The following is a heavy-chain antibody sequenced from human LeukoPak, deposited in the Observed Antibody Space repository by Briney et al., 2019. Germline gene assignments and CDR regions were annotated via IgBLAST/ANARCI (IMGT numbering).Heavy chain of an antibody. D-gene: IGHD3-3*01. J-gene: IGHJ3*02. CDR3: ARDRKDFHAFDI. V-gene: IGHV4-59*01. CDR2: IYYSGST. CDR1: GGSISSYY. Sequence: RASETLSLTCTVSGGSISSYYWSWIRQPPGKGLEWIGYIYYSGSTNYNPSLKSRVTISVDTSKNQFSLKLSSVTAADAAVYYCARDRKDFHAFDIWGQGTMVTVSS.